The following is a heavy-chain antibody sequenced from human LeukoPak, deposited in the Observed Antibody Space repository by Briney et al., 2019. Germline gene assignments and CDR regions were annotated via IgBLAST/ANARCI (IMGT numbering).Heavy chain of an antibody. CDR2: IYYSGST. CDR3: ARVDSTVTTFDY. D-gene: IGHD4-11*01. CDR1: GGSISSHY. J-gene: IGHJ4*02. V-gene: IGHV4-59*11. Sequence: SETLSLTCTVSGGSISSHYWSWIRQPPGKRLEWIGYIYYSGSTNYNPSLKSRVTISVDTSKNQFSLKLSSVTAADTAVYYCARVDSTVTTFDYWGQGTLVTVSS.